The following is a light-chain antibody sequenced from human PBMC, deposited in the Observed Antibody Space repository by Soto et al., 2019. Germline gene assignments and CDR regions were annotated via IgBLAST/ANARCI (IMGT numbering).Light chain of an antibody. V-gene: IGKV3-20*01. CDR2: GAS. Sequence: EIVMTQSPATLSVSPGERSTLSCRARQSVSSSYLAWYQHQPGHAPRLLIYGASDRATGIPDRLTGSGSGTDFTLTINRLEPEDFAVYFCQQYGSSPQTFGQGTKVDI. CDR1: QSVSSSY. CDR3: QQYGSSPQT. J-gene: IGKJ1*01.